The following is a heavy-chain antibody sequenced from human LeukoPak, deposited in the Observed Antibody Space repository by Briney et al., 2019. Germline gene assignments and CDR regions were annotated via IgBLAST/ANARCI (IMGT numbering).Heavy chain of an antibody. CDR2: ISSSSSTI. J-gene: IGHJ4*02. CDR1: GFTFSSYS. CDR3: ARAGIDNALDY. V-gene: IGHV3-48*04. Sequence: GGSLRLSCAASGFTFSSYSMNWVRQAPGKGLEWVSYISSSSSTIYYADSVKGRFTISRDNAKNSLYLQMNSLRAEDTAVYYCARAGIDNALDYWGQGTQVTVSS. D-gene: IGHD2-2*01.